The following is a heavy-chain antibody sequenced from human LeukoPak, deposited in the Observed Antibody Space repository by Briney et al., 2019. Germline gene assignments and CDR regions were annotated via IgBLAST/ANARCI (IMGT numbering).Heavy chain of an antibody. CDR2: FSDSGGRT. CDR3: AKALLGINAFDV. D-gene: IGHD1-26*01. J-gene: IGHJ3*01. V-gene: IGHV3-23*01. Sequence: GGSLRLSCVATGFTSSNYAMSWVRQSPGKGLEWVSGFSDSGGRTYYPDSVKGRFAISRDNSKNTLSLQMNSLRVEDTAVYFCAKALLGINAFDVWGQGTMVTVSS. CDR1: GFTSSNYA.